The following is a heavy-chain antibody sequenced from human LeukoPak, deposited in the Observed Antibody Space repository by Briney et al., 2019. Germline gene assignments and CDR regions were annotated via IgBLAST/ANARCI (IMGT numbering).Heavy chain of an antibody. CDR3: ARVRTSGHKTSSSWYIYYYYGMDV. CDR1: GYTFTSYY. CDR2: INPSGGST. D-gene: IGHD6-13*01. J-gene: IGHJ6*02. V-gene: IGHV1-46*01. Sequence: ASVKVSCKASGYTFTSYYMHWVRQAPGQGLEWMGIINPSGGSTSYAQKFQGGVTMTRDTSTSTVYMELSSLRSEDTAVYYCARVRTSGHKTSSSWYIYYYYGMDVWGQGTTVTVSS.